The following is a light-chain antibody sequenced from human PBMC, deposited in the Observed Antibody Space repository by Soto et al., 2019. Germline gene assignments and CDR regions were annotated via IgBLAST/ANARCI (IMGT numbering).Light chain of an antibody. J-gene: IGKJ3*01. CDR3: QQYGTPLFT. Sequence: IVLTQSPGTLSLSPGERATLSCGASQSVTNNFLAWYQQKPGQAPRLLIYGASSRATGVPDRFSGSGSGTDFTRTISRLEPGDFAVYYCQQYGTPLFTFGPGTKVAIK. CDR2: GAS. CDR1: QSVTNNF. V-gene: IGKV3-20*01.